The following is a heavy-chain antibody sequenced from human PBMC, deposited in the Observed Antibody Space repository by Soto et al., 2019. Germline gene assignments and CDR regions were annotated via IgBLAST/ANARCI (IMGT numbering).Heavy chain of an antibody. V-gene: IGHV1-3*01. D-gene: IGHD4-4*01. J-gene: IGHJ2*01. CDR1: GYNFAGYA. CDR3: ARGLDDFSYYSRWYFDF. Sequence: VHLVQSGPEVERPGASVKLSCMTSGYNFAGYAMHWLRQAPGQRLEWIGWINPASGATKYSQNFQDRVSITGDTSASTSYMELSSLRSEDTALYYCARGLDDFSYYSRWYFDFWGRGTLVTVSS. CDR2: INPASGAT.